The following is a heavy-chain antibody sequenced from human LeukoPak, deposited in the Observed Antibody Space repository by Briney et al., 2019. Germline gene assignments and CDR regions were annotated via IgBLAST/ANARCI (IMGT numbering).Heavy chain of an antibody. CDR3: ARLHLFGLRNWFDP. J-gene: IGHJ5*02. CDR1: GGSISSYY. Sequence: SETLSLTCTVSGGSISSYYWSWIRQPAGKGLEWIGRIYTSGSTNYNPSLKSRVTISVDTSKNQFSLRLSSVTAADTAVYYCARLHLFGLRNWFDPWGQGTLVTVSS. V-gene: IGHV4-4*07. CDR2: IYTSGST. D-gene: IGHD3-16*01.